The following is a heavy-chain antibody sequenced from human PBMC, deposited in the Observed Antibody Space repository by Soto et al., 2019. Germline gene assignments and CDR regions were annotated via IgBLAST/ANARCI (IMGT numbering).Heavy chain of an antibody. CDR3: ATANYDFWSGSPLYGMDV. CDR2: INPNSGGT. Sequence: ASVKVSCKASGYTFTGYYMHWLRQSPGQGLEWMGWINPNSGGTNYAQKFQGWVTMTRDTSISTAYMELSRLRSDDTAVYYCATANYDFWSGSPLYGMDVWGQGTTVTVSS. CDR1: GYTFTGYY. V-gene: IGHV1-2*04. J-gene: IGHJ6*02. D-gene: IGHD3-3*01.